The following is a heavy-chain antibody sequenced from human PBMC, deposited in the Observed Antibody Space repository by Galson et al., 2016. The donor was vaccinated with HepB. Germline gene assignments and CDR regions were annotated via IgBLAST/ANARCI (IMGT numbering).Heavy chain of an antibody. Sequence: SLRLSCATSGFIFSDYYMDWVRQAPGKGLEWVGRIRSKARSHTPEYATSVKGRFTISRDDSKNSMYLEMNSLRAEDTAVYYCAKNWGPGSGGYFPDYWGQGTLVTVSS. J-gene: IGHJ4*02. CDR2: IRSKARSHTP. D-gene: IGHD3-10*01. CDR1: GFIFSDYY. CDR3: AKNWGPGSGGYFPDY. V-gene: IGHV3-72*01.